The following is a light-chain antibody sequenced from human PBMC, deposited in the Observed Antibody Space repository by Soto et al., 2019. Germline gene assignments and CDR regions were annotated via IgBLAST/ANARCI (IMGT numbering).Light chain of an antibody. Sequence: ETVLTKYPGTLSLSPGERATLCCRACQSVSSSYLAWYQQKPGQAPKLLIYGASSRATGIPDRFSGSGSGTDFTLTISRLEPEDFAVYYCQQYGSSPATFGHGTRLEL. CDR1: QSVSSSY. CDR3: QQYGSSPAT. CDR2: GAS. J-gene: IGKJ5*01. V-gene: IGKV3-20*01.